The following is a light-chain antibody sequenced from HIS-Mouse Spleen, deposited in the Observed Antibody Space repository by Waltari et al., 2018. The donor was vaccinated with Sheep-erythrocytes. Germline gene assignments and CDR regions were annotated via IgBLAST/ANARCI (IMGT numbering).Light chain of an antibody. J-gene: IGLJ1*01. CDR1: SSDVGSYNL. Sequence: QSALTQPASVSGSPGQSITISCTGTSSDVGSYNLVSWYQQHPGKAPKRMIYDGSKRPSGVSNRFSGSKSGNKASLTISGLQTEDEADYYCCSYAGSYNHVFATGTKVTVL. CDR2: DGS. V-gene: IGLV2-23*01. CDR3: CSYAGSYNHV.